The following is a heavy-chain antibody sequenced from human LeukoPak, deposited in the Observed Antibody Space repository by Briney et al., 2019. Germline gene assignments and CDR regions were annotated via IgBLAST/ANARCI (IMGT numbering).Heavy chain of an antibody. CDR1: GGSISSSRYY. CDR3: ARGSRYGGNPHPAVAFDY. D-gene: IGHD4-23*01. V-gene: IGHV4-39*01. Sequence: SETLSLTCTVSGGSISSSRYYWGWISQPPGKGLEWIGNIYYSGSTYYNPSLKSRVTISVDTSKNQFSLKLSSVTAADTAVYYCARGSRYGGNPHPAVAFDYWGQGTLVTVSS. J-gene: IGHJ4*02. CDR2: IYYSGST.